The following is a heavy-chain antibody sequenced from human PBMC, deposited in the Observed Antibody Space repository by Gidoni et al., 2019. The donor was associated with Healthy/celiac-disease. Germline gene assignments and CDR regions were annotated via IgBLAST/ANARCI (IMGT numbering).Heavy chain of an antibody. J-gene: IGHJ6*02. CDR1: GFTFSSYG. V-gene: IGHV3-30*18. CDR3: AKDRHSSGWLYYYYYGMDV. Sequence: QVQLVESGGGVVQPGRSLRLSCAASGFTFSSYGMHWVRQAPGKGLEWVAVISYDGSNKDYADSGKGRFTISRDNSKNTLYLQMNSLRAEDTAVYYCAKDRHSSGWLYYYYYGMDVWGQGTTVTVSS. D-gene: IGHD6-19*01. CDR2: ISYDGSNK.